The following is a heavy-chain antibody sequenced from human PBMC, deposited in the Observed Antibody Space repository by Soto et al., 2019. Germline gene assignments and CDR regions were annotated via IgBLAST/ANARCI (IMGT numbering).Heavy chain of an antibody. CDR1: GGSISSYY. Sequence: SDTLSLTCTVSGGSISSYYWSWIRQPPGKGLEWIGYIYYSGSTNYNPSLKSRVTISVDTSKNQFSLKLSSVTAADTAVYYCARRRRGYCSGGRCRRTTYYYYYMDVWGKGTTVNVSS. CDR3: ARRRRGYCSGGRCRRTTYYYYYMDV. J-gene: IGHJ6*03. V-gene: IGHV4-59*08. D-gene: IGHD2-15*01. CDR2: IYYSGST.